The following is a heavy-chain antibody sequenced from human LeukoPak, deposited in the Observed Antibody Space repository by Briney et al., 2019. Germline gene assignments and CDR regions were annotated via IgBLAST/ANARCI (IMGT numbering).Heavy chain of an antibody. Sequence: PGGSLRLSCAASGFTFSSYAMHWVRQAPGKGLEWVAVISYDGSNKYYADSVKGRFTISRDNSKNTLYLQMNSLRAEDTAVYYCARSHRGYSYGSYYWGQGTLVTVSS. V-gene: IGHV3-30-3*01. D-gene: IGHD5-18*01. J-gene: IGHJ4*02. CDR1: GFTFSSYA. CDR2: ISYDGSNK. CDR3: ARSHRGYSYGSYY.